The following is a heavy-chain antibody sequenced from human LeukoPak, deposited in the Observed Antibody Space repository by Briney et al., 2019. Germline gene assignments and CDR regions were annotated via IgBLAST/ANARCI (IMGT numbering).Heavy chain of an antibody. CDR1: GFPFSSYW. V-gene: IGHV3-74*01. D-gene: IGHD6-13*01. CDR2: MNCDGSST. CDR3: ARAPLFSSIQDY. Sequence: GGTLGLSCAASGFPFSSYWMHWVRQAPGKGLVWVSRMNCDGSSTSYADSVKGRFTISRDNAKNTLHLQMNSRRVEDTAVYYCARAPLFSSIQDYWGQRTLVTVSS. J-gene: IGHJ4*02.